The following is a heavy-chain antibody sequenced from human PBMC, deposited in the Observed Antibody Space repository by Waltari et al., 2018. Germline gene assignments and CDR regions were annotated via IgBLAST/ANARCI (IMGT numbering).Heavy chain of an antibody. CDR1: GGTFSSYA. CDR3: AIGSWSNTPYFDY. D-gene: IGHD3-3*01. CDR2: SIPSDGTA. V-gene: IGHV1-69*13. J-gene: IGHJ4*01. Sequence: QVRRVQSGAEVEKPGSSVKVACGASGGTFSSYAISWVRQAPGQGLEWMGGSIPSDGTAIYSQKFQCRVTITADEYTRTVYMELSSLRSEDTDVYYCAIGSWSNTPYFDYWGHGTLVTVSS.